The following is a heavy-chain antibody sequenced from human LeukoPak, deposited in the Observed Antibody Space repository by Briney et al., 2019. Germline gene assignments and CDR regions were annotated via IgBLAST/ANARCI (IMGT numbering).Heavy chain of an antibody. V-gene: IGHV3-48*03. D-gene: IGHD6-13*01. CDR2: ISSSGSTI. CDR1: GFTFSSYE. Sequence: GGSLRLSCAASGFTFSSYEMNWVRQAPGKGLEWVSYISSSGSTIYYADSVKGRFTISRDNAKNSLYLQVNSLRAEDTALYYCARDCCGSSHFYYYYMDVWGKGTTVTVSS. J-gene: IGHJ6*03. CDR3: ARDCCGSSHFYYYYMDV.